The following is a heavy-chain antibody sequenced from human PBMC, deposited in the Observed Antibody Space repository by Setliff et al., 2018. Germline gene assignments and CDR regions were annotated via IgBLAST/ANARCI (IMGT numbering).Heavy chain of an antibody. J-gene: IGHJ6*03. Sequence: SETLSLTCAVSGDSISSGNWWSWVRQPPEKGLEWIGRLYTSGDTNYNPSLKSRVSISLDTSKNQFSLNLTSVTAADTAVYYCARATSGWYSAYYYYMDVWGKGTTVTVSS. V-gene: IGHV4-4*02. CDR3: ARATSGWYSAYYYYMDV. CDR2: LYTSGDT. CDR1: GDSISSGNW. D-gene: IGHD6-19*01.